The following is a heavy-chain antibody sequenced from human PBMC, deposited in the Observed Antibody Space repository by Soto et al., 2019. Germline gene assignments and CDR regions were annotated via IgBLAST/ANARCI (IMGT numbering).Heavy chain of an antibody. V-gene: IGHV6-1*01. CDR1: GYSVSSNSAA. J-gene: IGHJ6*02. CDR2: TYYRSKWYN. Sequence: SQTLSLTCAISGYSVSSNSAAWNWIRQSPSRGLEWLGRTYYRSKWYNDYAVSVKSRITINPDTSKNQFSLQLNSVTPEDTAVYYCARGRYYDSSGYYYPMYYYGMDVWGQGTTVTVSS. CDR3: ARGRYYDSSGYYYPMYYYGMDV. D-gene: IGHD3-22*01.